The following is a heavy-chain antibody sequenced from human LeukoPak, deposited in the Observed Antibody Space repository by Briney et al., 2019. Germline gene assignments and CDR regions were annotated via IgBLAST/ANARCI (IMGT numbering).Heavy chain of an antibody. D-gene: IGHD2/OR15-2a*01. V-gene: IGHV3-74*03. J-gene: IGHJ5*02. CDR3: ARDPRNMGLDP. CDR2: INSDGSST. Sequence: GGSLRLSCAASGFTFSTYWMHWVRQAPGKGLVFVSCINSDGSSTKYEDSVKGRFTISRDNAKNTLYPQMNSLRAEDTAVYYCARDPRNMGLDPWGQGTLVTVSS. CDR1: GFTFSTYW.